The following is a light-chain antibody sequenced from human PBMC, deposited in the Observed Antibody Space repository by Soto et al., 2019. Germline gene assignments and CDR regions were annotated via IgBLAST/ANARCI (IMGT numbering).Light chain of an antibody. Sequence: DIQMTQSPSSLSASLGDRVTITCRASQSISSYLNWYQQKPGKAPKLLIYAASSLQSGVPSRFSGGGSGTDFTLTISSLQPEDFATYYCQQSYSTPWTFGQGTKVDIK. CDR3: QQSYSTPWT. V-gene: IGKV1-39*01. J-gene: IGKJ1*01. CDR2: AAS. CDR1: QSISSY.